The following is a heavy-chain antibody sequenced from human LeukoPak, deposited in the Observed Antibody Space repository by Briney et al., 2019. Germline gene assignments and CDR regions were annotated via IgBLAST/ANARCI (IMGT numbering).Heavy chain of an antibody. D-gene: IGHD1-26*01. J-gene: IGHJ4*02. CDR2: IGESGSYT. CDR1: GFTFSTYG. V-gene: IGHV3-23*01. Sequence: GGSLRLSCAASGFTFSTYGMHWVRQAPGRGLEWVSSIGESGSYTYYADSVKGRFTVSRDNSESTLHLQMSSLRAEDTALYYCAKDVASGTYYDYWGQGTLVTVSS. CDR3: AKDVASGTYYDY.